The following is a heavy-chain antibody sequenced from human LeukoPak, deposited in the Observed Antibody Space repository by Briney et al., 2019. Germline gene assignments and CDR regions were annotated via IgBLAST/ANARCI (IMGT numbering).Heavy chain of an antibody. V-gene: IGHV4-39*01. D-gene: IGHD3-3*01. Sequence: SESLSLTCTVSGGSISSSSYSWGWIRQPPGKGLEWIGSIYYSGTTYYNPSLKSRVTISVDTSKIQFSLKLSSVAATDTAVYFCARLRFDFWSGYTHPYFDYWGQGTLVTVSS. CDR1: GGSISSSSYS. J-gene: IGHJ4*02. CDR2: IYYSGTT. CDR3: ARLRFDFWSGYTHPYFDY.